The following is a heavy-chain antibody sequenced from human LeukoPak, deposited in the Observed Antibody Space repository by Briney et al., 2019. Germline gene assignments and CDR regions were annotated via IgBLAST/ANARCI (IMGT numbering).Heavy chain of an antibody. CDR2: INSGGSDT. CDR3: ARADSSGCY. Sequence: GGSLRLSCAASGFTFSSYAMSWVRQAPGKGLVWVSRINSGGSDTSYADSVKGRFTISRDNAKDTLYLQMNSLRAEDTAVYYCARADSSGCYWGQGTLVTVSS. CDR1: GFTFSSYA. J-gene: IGHJ4*02. D-gene: IGHD6-19*01. V-gene: IGHV3-74*01.